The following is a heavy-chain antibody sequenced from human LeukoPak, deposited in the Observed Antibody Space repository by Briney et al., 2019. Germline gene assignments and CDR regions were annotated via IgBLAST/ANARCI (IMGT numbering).Heavy chain of an antibody. CDR1: GFTFGDYA. Sequence: PGGSLRLSCTASGFTFGDYAMSWVRQAPGKGLEWVGFIRSKAYGRTTEYAASVKCKFTISRDDSKSIAYLQMNSLKTEDTAVYYCTRETIILHSYGLPLDYWGQGTLVTVSS. CDR2: IRSKAYGRTT. V-gene: IGHV3-49*04. J-gene: IGHJ4*02. CDR3: TRETIILHSYGLPLDY. D-gene: IGHD5-18*01.